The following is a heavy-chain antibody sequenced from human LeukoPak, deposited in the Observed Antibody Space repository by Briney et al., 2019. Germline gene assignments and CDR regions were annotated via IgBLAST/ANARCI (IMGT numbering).Heavy chain of an antibody. Sequence: SQTLSLTCTVSGGSISGGSYYWSWIRQPAGKGLEWIGRIYTSGSTNYNPSLKSRVTISVDTSKHQFSLKLSSVTAADTAVYYCARDRGYDFWSGLFDYWGQGTLVTVSS. CDR2: IYTSGST. J-gene: IGHJ4*02. V-gene: IGHV4-61*02. CDR3: ARDRGYDFWSGLFDY. CDR1: GGSISGGSYY. D-gene: IGHD3-3*01.